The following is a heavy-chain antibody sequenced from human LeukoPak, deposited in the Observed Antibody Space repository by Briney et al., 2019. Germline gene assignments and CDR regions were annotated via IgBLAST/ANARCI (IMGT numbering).Heavy chain of an antibody. V-gene: IGHV1-2*02. J-gene: IGHJ3*02. CDR2: MNPKSGAT. CDR3: ARATKRQLLGAFDI. D-gene: IGHD1-1*01. CDR1: GYRFTGYY. Sequence: ASVKVSCKTSGYRFTGYYLHWVRQAPGQGLEWMGWMNPKSGATDYARKFQGRVTMTRDTSISTAYMELTRLRSDDTAVYYCARATKRQLLGAFDIWGQGTMVTVSS.